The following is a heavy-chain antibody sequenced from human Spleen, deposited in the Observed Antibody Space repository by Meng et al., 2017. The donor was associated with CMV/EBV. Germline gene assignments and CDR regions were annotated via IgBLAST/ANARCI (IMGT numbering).Heavy chain of an antibody. D-gene: IGHD1-26*01. J-gene: IGHJ4*02. V-gene: IGHV3-7*03. CDR3: ARVRTVIVPDAIGF. CDR1: GFTFSSYW. CDR2: IKQDGSDK. Sequence: GGSLRLSCAASGFTFSSYWMSWVRQAPGKGLEWVANIKQDGSDKYYVDSVKGRFTISRDNAKNSLYLQMNSLRAEDTAIYYCARVRTVIVPDAIGFWGQGTLVTVSS.